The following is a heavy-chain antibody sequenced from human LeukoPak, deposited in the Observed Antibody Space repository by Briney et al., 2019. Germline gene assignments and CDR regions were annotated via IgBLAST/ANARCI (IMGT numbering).Heavy chain of an antibody. Sequence: PGGSLRLSCAASGFTFRSYSMIWVRQAPGKGLEWVSSVSSNSSYIYNADSVKGRFTISRDNAKNSLYLQMNSLRAEDTAVYYCARDGGRDIVVVPAAPFDYWGQGTLVTVSS. D-gene: IGHD2-2*01. CDR1: GFTFRSYS. J-gene: IGHJ4*02. CDR3: ARDGGRDIVVVPAAPFDY. V-gene: IGHV3-21*01. CDR2: VSSNSSYI.